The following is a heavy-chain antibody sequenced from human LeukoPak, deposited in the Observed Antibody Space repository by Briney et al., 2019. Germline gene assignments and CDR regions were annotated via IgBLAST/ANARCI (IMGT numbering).Heavy chain of an antibody. CDR1: GFTFSSYA. Sequence: PGGSLRLSCAASGFTFSSYAMYWVRQAPGKGLEWVAVISYDGSNKYYADSVKGRFTISRDNSKNTLYLQMNSLRAEDTAVYYCAVGVATNPGYFDYWGQGTLVTVSS. J-gene: IGHJ4*02. V-gene: IGHV3-30-3*01. D-gene: IGHD5-12*01. CDR2: ISYDGSNK. CDR3: AVGVATNPGYFDY.